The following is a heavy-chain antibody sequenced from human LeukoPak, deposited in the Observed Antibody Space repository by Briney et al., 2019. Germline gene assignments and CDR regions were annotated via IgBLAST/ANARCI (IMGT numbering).Heavy chain of an antibody. CDR3: ARAPGDSSGDPPSIDY. CDR2: IYHSGST. J-gene: IGHJ4*02. CDR1: GYSISSGYY. D-gene: IGHD3-22*01. V-gene: IGHV4-38-2*02. Sequence: PSETLSLTCTVSGYSISSGYYWGWIRQPPGKGLEWIGNIYHSGSTYYNPSLKSRVTISVDTSKNQFSLKLSSVTAADTAVYYCARAPGDSSGDPPSIDYWGQGTLVTVSS.